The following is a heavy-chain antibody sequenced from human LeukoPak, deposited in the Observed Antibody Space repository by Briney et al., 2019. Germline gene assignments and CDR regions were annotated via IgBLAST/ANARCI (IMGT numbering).Heavy chain of an antibody. V-gene: IGHV1-8*01. Sequence: ASVKVSCKASGYTFTSYDINWVRQATGQGLEWMGWMNPNSGNTGYAQKFQGRVTMTMNTSISTAYMELSSLRSEDTAVYYCARGGGSHLNDAFDIWGQGTMVTVSS. D-gene: IGHD1-26*01. CDR1: GYTFTSYD. CDR2: MNPNSGNT. J-gene: IGHJ3*02. CDR3: ARGGGSHLNDAFDI.